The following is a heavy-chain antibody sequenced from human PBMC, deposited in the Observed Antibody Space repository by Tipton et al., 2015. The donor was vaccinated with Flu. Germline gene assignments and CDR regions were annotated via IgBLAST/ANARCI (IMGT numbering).Heavy chain of an antibody. D-gene: IGHD3-22*01. V-gene: IGHV4-38-2*01. J-gene: IGHJ3*02. CDR2: IHRSGDT. CDR3: ASGPYYSDSSGHYHDGVYI. CDR1: GDSISSDYF. Sequence: TLSLTCAVSGDSISSDYFWGWIRQPPGKGLEWIATIHRSGDTKYAPSLKSRATISVDTSKDQFSLEMRSVTAAYTAVYYCASGPYYSDSSGHYHDGVYIWGQGTMVTVSS.